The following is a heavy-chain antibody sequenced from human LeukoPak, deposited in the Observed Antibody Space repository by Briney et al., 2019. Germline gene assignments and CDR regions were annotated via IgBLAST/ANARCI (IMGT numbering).Heavy chain of an antibody. CDR3: ARSYSSGWYEAGNFDY. CDR1: GFTFSDYY. V-gene: IGHV3-11*01. J-gene: IGHJ4*02. D-gene: IGHD6-19*01. CDR2: ISSSGSTI. Sequence: GGSLRLSCAASGFTFSDYYMSWIRQAPGKGLEWVSYISSSGSTIYYADSVKGRFTISRDNAKNSLYLQMNSLRAEDTAVYYCARSYSSGWYEAGNFDYWGQGTLVTVSS.